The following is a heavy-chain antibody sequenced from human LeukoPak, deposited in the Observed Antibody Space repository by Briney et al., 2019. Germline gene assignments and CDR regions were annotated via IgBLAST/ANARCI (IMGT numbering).Heavy chain of an antibody. D-gene: IGHD4-17*01. CDR1: GYTFTSYG. CDR2: ISAYNGNT. J-gene: IGHJ4*02. Sequence: GASVKVSCKASGYTFTSYGISWVRQAPGQGLEWMGWISAYNGNTNYAQELQGRVTMTTDTSTDTAYMELSSLRSEDTAVYYCATVSPYGDYYFDYWGQGTLVTVSS. V-gene: IGHV1-18*01. CDR3: ATVSPYGDYYFDY.